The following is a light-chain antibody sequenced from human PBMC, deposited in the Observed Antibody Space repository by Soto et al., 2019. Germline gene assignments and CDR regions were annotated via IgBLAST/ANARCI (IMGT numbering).Light chain of an antibody. V-gene: IGLV2-14*01. CDR3: GSYTSSSTLCV. J-gene: IGLJ1*01. CDR1: SSDVGGYNY. Sequence: QSVLTQPASVSGSPGQSITISCTGTSSDVGGYNYVSWYQQHPGKAPKLMIYDVSNRPSGVSNRFSGSKSGNTASLTISGLQAEDEADYYCGSYTSSSTLCVFGTGTKLTVL. CDR2: DVS.